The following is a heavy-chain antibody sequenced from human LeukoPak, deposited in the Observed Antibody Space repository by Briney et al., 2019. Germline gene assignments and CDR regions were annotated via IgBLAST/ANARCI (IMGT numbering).Heavy chain of an antibody. J-gene: IGHJ4*02. CDR1: GFTFSSYN. CDR3: ARGLRYSYGYDY. Sequence: GGSLRLSCAASGFTFSSYNMNWVRQAPGKGLEWVSSISSSSTYIYYADSVKGRFTISRDNAKNSLYLQMNSLRAEDTAVYYCARGLRYSYGYDYWGQGTLVTVSS. D-gene: IGHD5-18*01. CDR2: ISSSSTYI. V-gene: IGHV3-21*01.